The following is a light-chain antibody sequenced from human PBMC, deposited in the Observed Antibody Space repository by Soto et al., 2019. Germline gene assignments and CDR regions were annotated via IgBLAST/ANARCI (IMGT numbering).Light chain of an antibody. CDR1: ETIRNL. CDR2: DAF. J-gene: IGKJ5*01. CDR3: QQRHNWPIT. V-gene: IGKV3-11*01. Sequence: EIVLAHPPASLALSRGEGATLSVRASETIRNLLAWYQQRPGQAPRLLIYDAFSRAPGIPARFSGGGSGTDFTLALSTLEPEDFGVYYCQQRHNWPITFGQGTRLENK.